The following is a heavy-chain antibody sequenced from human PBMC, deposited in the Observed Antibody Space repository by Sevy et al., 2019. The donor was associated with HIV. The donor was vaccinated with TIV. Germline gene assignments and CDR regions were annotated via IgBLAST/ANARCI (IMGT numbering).Heavy chain of an antibody. CDR3: ARVGYCRGATCFSGFYYAMDV. V-gene: IGHV3-53*01. J-gene: IGHJ6*02. D-gene: IGHD2-15*01. CDR1: GFTLTNEF. CDR2: VYSGGAT. Sequence: GGSLRLSCAVSGFTLTNEFFSWVRQAPGKGLEWVAVVYSGGATYYADSVKGRFTISRDKSQRTLYLQMKSLRAEDTVVYYCARVGYCRGATCFSGFYYAMDVWGQGTTVTVSS.